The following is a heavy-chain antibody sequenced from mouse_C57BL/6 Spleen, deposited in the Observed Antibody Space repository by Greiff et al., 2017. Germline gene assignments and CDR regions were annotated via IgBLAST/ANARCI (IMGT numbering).Heavy chain of an antibody. CDR2: ISSGGDYI. Sequence: EVKLVESGEGLVKPGGSLKLSCAASGFTFSSYAMSWVRQTPEKRLAWVAYISSGGDYIYYAATVTGRFTISRDTARNTLYLQMSSLKSEDTAIYYRTRDRLSYGTPYYAMDYWGQGTSVTVSS. D-gene: IGHD2-1*01. CDR1: GFTFSSYA. J-gene: IGHJ4*01. CDR3: TRDRLSYGTPYYAMDY. V-gene: IGHV5-9-1*02.